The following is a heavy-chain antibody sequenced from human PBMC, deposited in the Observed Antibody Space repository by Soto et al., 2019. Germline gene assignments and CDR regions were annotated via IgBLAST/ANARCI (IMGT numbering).Heavy chain of an antibody. V-gene: IGHV3-11*01. D-gene: IGHD2-8*01. Sequence: GGSLRLSCAASGFIFSDYYMSWIRQAPGEGLEWLSYISSSGSTVYYADSVKGRFTISRDNAKNSLHLQMNSLRAEDTAVYYCARELAVCTNGVCPPSRRLTDYWGQGTLVTVSS. CDR3: ARELAVCTNGVCPPSRRLTDY. CDR2: ISSSGSTV. CDR1: GFIFSDYY. J-gene: IGHJ4*02.